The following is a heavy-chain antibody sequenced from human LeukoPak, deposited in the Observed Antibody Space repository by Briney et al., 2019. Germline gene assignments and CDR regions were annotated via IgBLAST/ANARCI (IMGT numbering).Heavy chain of an antibody. J-gene: IGHJ4*02. V-gene: IGHV3-23*01. Sequence: GGSLRLSCVGSPVTFGTSAMSWVRQAPGRGLEWVSAVSAGGSNTYYADSVEGRFTISRDNSKDTLYLHMDSLRVEDTAQYFCARINCSGGTCYDYFDDWGQGTLVTVSS. CDR1: PVTFGTSA. CDR2: VSAGGSNT. D-gene: IGHD2-15*01. CDR3: ARINCSGGTCYDYFDD.